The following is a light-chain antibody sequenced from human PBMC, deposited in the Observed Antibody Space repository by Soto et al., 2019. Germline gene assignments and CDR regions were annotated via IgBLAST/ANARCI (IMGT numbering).Light chain of an antibody. J-gene: IGKJ4*01. V-gene: IGKV1-5*03. CDR2: KAS. CDR1: QTISSW. CDR3: QQFSSYPLT. Sequence: DIQMTQSPSTLSGSVGDRVTITCRASQTISSWLAWYQQKPGKAPKLLIYKASTLKSGVPSRFSGSESGTDFTLTISRLEPEDFAVYYCQQFSSYPLTFGGGTKVDIK.